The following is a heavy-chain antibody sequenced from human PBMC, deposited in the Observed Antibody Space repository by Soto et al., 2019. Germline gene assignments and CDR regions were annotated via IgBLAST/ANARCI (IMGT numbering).Heavy chain of an antibody. Sequence: QVQLQESGPGLVKPSETLSLTCTVSGGSVSSGSYYWSWIRQTPGKGLDWLGYIYYSGSTNYNPSLKSRVTISVDTSKNQFSLKLSSVTAADTAVYYCARARDYGGNSAYYGMDVWGQGTTVTVSS. V-gene: IGHV4-61*01. CDR2: IYYSGST. CDR1: GGSVSSGSYY. D-gene: IGHD4-17*01. CDR3: ARARDYGGNSAYYGMDV. J-gene: IGHJ6*02.